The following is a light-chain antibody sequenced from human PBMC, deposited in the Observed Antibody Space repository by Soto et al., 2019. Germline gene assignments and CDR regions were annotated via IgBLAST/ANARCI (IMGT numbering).Light chain of an antibody. CDR3: SAYTVSRTYV. V-gene: IGLV2-14*03. Sequence: QSVLTQPASVSGSPGQSIAISCNGTSSDVDAYNFVSWHQQHPGKAPKLMIYNVYDRPSGISYRFSGSKSGNTASLTISGLQGEDEADYYCSAYTVSRTYVFGTGTKVTVL. CDR1: SSDVDAYNF. CDR2: NVY. J-gene: IGLJ1*01.